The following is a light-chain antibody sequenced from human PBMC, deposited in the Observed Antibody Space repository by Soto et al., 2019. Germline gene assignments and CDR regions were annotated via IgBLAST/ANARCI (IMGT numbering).Light chain of an antibody. CDR1: QSVSSY. V-gene: IGKV3-11*01. J-gene: IGKJ1*01. CDR2: DAS. CDR3: QQRSNWPPT. Sequence: IVLTQSPATLPLSPGKRATLSVRASQSVSSYLAWYQQTTGQAPRLLIYDASTRDTGIPARFSGSGSGTDFTLTITSLEPEDFAVYYCQQRSNWPPTFGQGTKVDIK.